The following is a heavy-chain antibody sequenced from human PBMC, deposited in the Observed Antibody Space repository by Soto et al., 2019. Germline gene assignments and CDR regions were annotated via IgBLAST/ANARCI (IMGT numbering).Heavy chain of an antibody. J-gene: IGHJ4*02. V-gene: IGHV4-39*01. Sequence: SETLSLTCSVSRASITSNSYYWGWIRQSPGKGLEWFASMYYGGSTYYNPSLKSRVTISADTSKNGFSLKMRSVSAADTAVYYCAGFYGSDTYFTFQADSWGQGIQVTVSS. CDR2: MYYGGST. D-gene: IGHD3-10*01. CDR1: RASITSNSYY. CDR3: AGFYGSDTYFTFQADS.